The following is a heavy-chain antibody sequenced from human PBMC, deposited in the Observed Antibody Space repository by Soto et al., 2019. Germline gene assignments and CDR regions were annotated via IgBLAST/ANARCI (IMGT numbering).Heavy chain of an antibody. V-gene: IGHV2-5*02. Sequence: SGPTLVNPTQTLTLTCTFSGFSLGTSEVAVGWIRQPPGKALEWLALIYWDDDKRYSPPLNNRLTVTKDTSKNQVVLSMTNMDTVDTGTYFCARLIDLYVVFDYWGQGILVTVSS. J-gene: IGHJ4*02. CDR3: ARLIDLYVVFDY. CDR1: GFSLGTSEVA. D-gene: IGHD3-16*01. CDR2: IYWDDDK.